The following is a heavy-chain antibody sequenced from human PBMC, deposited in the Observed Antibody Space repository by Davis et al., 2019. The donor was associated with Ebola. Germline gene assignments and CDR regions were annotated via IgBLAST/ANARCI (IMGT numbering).Heavy chain of an antibody. CDR1: GFTFSDYY. J-gene: IGHJ4*02. V-gene: IGHV3-11*01. CDR2: ISSSGSTI. CDR3: ARESSRRLIAAVPAAMFPY. D-gene: IGHD2-2*01. Sequence: PGGPLRPSCPPPGFTFSDYYMSWIRQAPGKGLEWVSYISSSGSTIYYADSVKGRFTISRDNAKNSLYLQMNSLRAEDTAVYYCARESSRRLIAAVPAAMFPYWGQGTLVTVSS.